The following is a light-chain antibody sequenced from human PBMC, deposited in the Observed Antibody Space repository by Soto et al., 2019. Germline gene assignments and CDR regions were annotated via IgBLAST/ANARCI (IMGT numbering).Light chain of an antibody. CDR2: AFS. V-gene: IGLV2-14*03. J-gene: IGLJ2*01. CDR3: SSYTNNAVV. CDR1: TSDLGIYNY. Sequence: QSALTQPASVSGSPGQSVTISCTATTSDLGIYNYVSWYQQHPAKAPKLMIYAFSNRPSGVSDRFSGSKSGNTASLTISGLQDEDEAEYYCSSYTNNAVVFGGWTKVTVL.